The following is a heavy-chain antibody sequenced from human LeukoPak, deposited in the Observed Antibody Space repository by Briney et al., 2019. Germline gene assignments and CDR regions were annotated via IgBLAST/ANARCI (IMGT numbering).Heavy chain of an antibody. Sequence: PGGALRLSCAASGFTFNNYGMHWVRQGPGKGLEGVAFIRYDGRRKYSADSVKGRFTISRDNSKNTLYLQMSSLRAEDTAVYYCAKDSPYRDDFWTTPLDYWGQGTLVTVSS. CDR2: IRYDGRRK. CDR1: GFTFNNYG. J-gene: IGHJ4*02. D-gene: IGHD3-3*01. V-gene: IGHV3-30*02. CDR3: AKDSPYRDDFWTTPLDY.